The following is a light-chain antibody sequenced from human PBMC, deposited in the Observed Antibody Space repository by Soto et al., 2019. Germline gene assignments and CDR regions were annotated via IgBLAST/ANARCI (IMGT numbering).Light chain of an antibody. Sequence: EIXMTQSPSTLXASVGDGVTIXCRASQSISTRLAWCQQKPGQAPKPLIYKASNSESGVPSRFTGSGSGTEFTLPISSLQPDEFATYYCQQYNSWTFGQGTKVDI. CDR2: KAS. CDR1: QSISTR. CDR3: QQYNSWT. J-gene: IGKJ1*01. V-gene: IGKV1-5*03.